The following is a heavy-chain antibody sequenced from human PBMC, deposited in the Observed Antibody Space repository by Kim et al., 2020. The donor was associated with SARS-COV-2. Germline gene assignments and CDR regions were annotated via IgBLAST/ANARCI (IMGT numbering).Heavy chain of an antibody. CDR1: GFSFNSYA. CDR3: AKDPGDY. V-gene: IGHV3-23*01. CDR2: ISAGGGAT. J-gene: IGHJ4*02. Sequence: GGSLRLSCAASGFSFNSYAMSWVRQAPGKGLEWVSAISAGGGATYYADSVKGRFTISSDNSKNTVYLQMNSLTADDTAVYYCAKDPGDYWGQGTPVTVSS.